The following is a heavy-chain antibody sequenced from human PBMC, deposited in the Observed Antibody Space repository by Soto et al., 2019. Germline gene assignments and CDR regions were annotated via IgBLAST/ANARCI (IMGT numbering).Heavy chain of an antibody. CDR1: GGSISSSSYY. Sequence: SETLSLTCTVSGGSISSSSYYWGWIRQPPGKGLEWIGSIYYSGSTYCNPSLKSRVTISVDTSKNQFSLKLSSVTAADTAVYYCARRRLVVPAAISPFGAFDIWGQGTMVTVSS. J-gene: IGHJ3*02. CDR3: ARRRLVVPAAISPFGAFDI. CDR2: IYYSGST. D-gene: IGHD2-2*02. V-gene: IGHV4-39*01.